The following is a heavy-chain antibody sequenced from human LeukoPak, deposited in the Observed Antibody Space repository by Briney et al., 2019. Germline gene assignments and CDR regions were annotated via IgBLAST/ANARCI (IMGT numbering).Heavy chain of an antibody. CDR1: GYSFTDYY. CDR2: TNPNSGGT. J-gene: IGHJ5*02. D-gene: IGHD2-21*01. V-gene: IGHV1-2*02. Sequence: PWASVKVSCKTSGYSFTDYYMHWVRQAPGQGLEWMGWTNPNSGGTSSAQKFQGRVTMTRDTSISTVYMEVSWLTSDDTAIYYCARADRLHGGPYLIGPWGQGTLVTVSS. CDR3: ARADRLHGGPYLIGP.